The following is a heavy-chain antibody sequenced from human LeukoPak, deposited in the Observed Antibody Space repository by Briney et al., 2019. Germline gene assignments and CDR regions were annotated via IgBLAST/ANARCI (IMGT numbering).Heavy chain of an antibody. CDR1: GYTFTNYG. J-gene: IGHJ4*02. CDR3: APETYYYDEYSFDY. V-gene: IGHV1-18*01. CDR2: ISAYNGNT. D-gene: IGHD3-22*01. Sequence: ASVKVSCKPAGYTFTNYGISWVRQAPGQGLEWMGWISAYNGNTNYAQKLQGRATMTTDTSTSTAYMELRSLRSDDTAVYYCAPETYYYDEYSFDYWGQGTLVTVSS.